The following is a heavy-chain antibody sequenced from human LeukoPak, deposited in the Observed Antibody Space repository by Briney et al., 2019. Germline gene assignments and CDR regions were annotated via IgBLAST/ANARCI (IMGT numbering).Heavy chain of an antibody. CDR2: VSGSGAYT. CDR3: AKRHDPNGPAGYFDY. J-gene: IGHJ4*02. D-gene: IGHD2-8*01. Sequence: GGSLRLSCAASGFSFSSYAMSWVRQAPGKGLEWVSSVSGSGAYTYYADSVQGRFTSSRDNPKNTLDLQLNSLRADDTAVYFCAKRHDPNGPAGYFDYWGQGILVTVSS. V-gene: IGHV3-23*01. CDR1: GFSFSSYA.